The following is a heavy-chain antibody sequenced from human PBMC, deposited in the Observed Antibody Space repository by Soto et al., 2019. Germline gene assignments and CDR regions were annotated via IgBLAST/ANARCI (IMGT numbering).Heavy chain of an antibody. Sequence: EVQLVESGGGLVKPGGSLRLSCAASGFTFSSYSMNWVRRAPGKGLEWVSSISSSSSYIYYADSVKGRFTISRDNAKNSLYLQMISLRAEDTAVYYCAREGDLGPVFDLWGRGTLFTVSS. CDR1: GFTFSSYS. CDR2: ISSSSSYI. J-gene: IGHJ2*01. V-gene: IGHV3-21*01. D-gene: IGHD3-16*01. CDR3: AREGDLGPVFDL.